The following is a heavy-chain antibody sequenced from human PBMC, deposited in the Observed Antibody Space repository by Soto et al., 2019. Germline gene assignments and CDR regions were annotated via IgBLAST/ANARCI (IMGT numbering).Heavy chain of an antibody. CDR3: VRDGEFRYSYGTYYFDY. D-gene: IGHD5-18*01. CDR1: GFTFSSYA. CDR2: ISYDGSNK. Sequence: GGSLRLSCAASGFTFSSYAMHWVRQAPGKGLEWVAVISYDGSNKYYADSVKGRFTISRDNSKNTLYLQMNSLRAEDTAVYYCVRDGEFRYSYGTYYFDYWGQGTLVTVSS. J-gene: IGHJ4*02. V-gene: IGHV3-30-3*01.